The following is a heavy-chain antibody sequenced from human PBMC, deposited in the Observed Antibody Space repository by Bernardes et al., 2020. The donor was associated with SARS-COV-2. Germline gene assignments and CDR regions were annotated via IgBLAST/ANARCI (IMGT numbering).Heavy chain of an antibody. Sequence: RGSLRLSCSASGFTFNKYAMFWVRQAPGRGLEFVSAITTNGGQTYYRDSVKGRFTISRDNSKNTLSLQMSSLRAEDTAVYYCAKVSMSVEEAIPREPFDSWGQGTLVTVSS. CDR2: ITTNGGQT. CDR1: GFTFNKYA. D-gene: IGHD2-21*01. J-gene: IGHJ4*02. CDR3: AKVSMSVEEAIPREPFDS. V-gene: IGHV3-64D*06.